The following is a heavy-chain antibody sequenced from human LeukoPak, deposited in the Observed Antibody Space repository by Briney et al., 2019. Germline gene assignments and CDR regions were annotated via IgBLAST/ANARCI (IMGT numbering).Heavy chain of an antibody. Sequence: ASETLSLTCTASGGSISSSSYYWGWIRQPPGKGLEWIGSIYYSGSTYYNPSLKSRVTISVDTSKNQFSLKVSSVTAADTAVYYCARICTVPAAMEDYWGQGTLVTVSS. D-gene: IGHD2-2*01. J-gene: IGHJ4*02. CDR3: ARICTVPAAMEDY. V-gene: IGHV4-39*07. CDR2: IYYSGST. CDR1: GGSISSSSYY.